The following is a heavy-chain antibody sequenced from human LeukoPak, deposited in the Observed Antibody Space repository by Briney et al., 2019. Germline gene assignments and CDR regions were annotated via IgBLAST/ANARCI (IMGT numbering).Heavy chain of an antibody. CDR2: ISYSGIT. D-gene: IGHD3-10*01. CDR1: NGSISGYY. J-gene: IGHJ3*01. V-gene: IGHV4-59*13. Sequence: PSETLSLTCTVSNGSISGYYWSWIRQPPGKGLEWLGYISYSGITDYSPSLKSRVRISVATSKNDFSLKLSSVIAADTATYYCARVSSFPSGSYQKIESPDAFDVWGQGTMVTVSS. CDR3: ARVSSFPSGSYQKIESPDAFDV.